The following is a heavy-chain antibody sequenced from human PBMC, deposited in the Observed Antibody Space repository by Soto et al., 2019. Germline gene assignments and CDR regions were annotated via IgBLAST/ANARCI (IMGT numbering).Heavy chain of an antibody. Sequence: ASVKVSCKASGYTFTSYAMHWVRQAPGQRLEWMGWINAGNGNTKYSQKFQGRVTITRDTSASTAYMELSSLRSEDTAVYYCARFNIEAALGYNWFDPWGQGTLVTVSS. CDR2: INAGNGNT. D-gene: IGHD6-6*01. J-gene: IGHJ5*02. CDR3: ARFNIEAALGYNWFDP. V-gene: IGHV1-3*01. CDR1: GYTFTSYA.